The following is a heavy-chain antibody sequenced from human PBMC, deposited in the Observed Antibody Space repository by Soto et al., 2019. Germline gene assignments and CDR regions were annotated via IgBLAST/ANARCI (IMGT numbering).Heavy chain of an antibody. CDR2: IGSGGTT. V-gene: IGHV3-23*01. CDR3: AKLGFCSGGTCHLDYYNGVDV. J-gene: IGHJ6*02. D-gene: IGHD2-15*01. Sequence: EVQLLESGGGVVQPGGSLRLSCAASGFSFSSNAMTWVRQAPGQGLEWVSTIGSGGTTYYEDAVKGRFTISRDNSKNTQSLQINSLRVEDTGVYYCAKLGFCSGGTCHLDYYNGVDVWGQGTTVTVSS. CDR1: GFSFSSNA.